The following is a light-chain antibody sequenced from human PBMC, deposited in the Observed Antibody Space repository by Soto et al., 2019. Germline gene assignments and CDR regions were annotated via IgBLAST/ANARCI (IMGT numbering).Light chain of an antibody. CDR3: MQSTQLPPT. Sequence: DVVMTQSPLSLPVTPGQPASIXXKSXQSLLHITGETFLFWYLQKPGQSPQXXIYEVSTRVSGVPDRFSGSGSGTDFTLEISRVETDDVGIYYCMQSTQLPPTFGQGTRLEIK. V-gene: IGKV2D-29*02. CDR1: QSLLHITGETF. J-gene: IGKJ5*01. CDR2: EVS.